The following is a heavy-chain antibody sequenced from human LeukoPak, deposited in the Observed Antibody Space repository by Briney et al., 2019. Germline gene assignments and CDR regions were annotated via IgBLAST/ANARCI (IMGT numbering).Heavy chain of an antibody. J-gene: IGHJ5*02. CDR1: GFTVSSNY. CDR3: ARDYSSSTFDP. Sequence: PGGSLRLSCAASGFTVSSNYMSWVRQAPGKGLEWVSVIYSGGSTYYADSVKGRFTISRDNSKNTLYLQMNSLRAEDTAVYYYARDYSSSTFDPWGQGTLVTVSS. V-gene: IGHV3-53*01. D-gene: IGHD6-6*01. CDR2: IYSGGST.